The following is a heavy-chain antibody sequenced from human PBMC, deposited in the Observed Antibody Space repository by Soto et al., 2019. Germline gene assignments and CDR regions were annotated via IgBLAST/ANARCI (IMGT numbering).Heavy chain of an antibody. J-gene: IGHJ6*02. CDR1: GFTFSSYA. D-gene: IGHD5-18*01. V-gene: IGHV3-23*01. CDR3: ARVFVETSMNDGMDV. Sequence: PGGSLRLSCAASGFTFSSYAMSWVRQAPGKGLEWVSAISGSGGSTYYADSVKGRFTISRDNSKNTLYLQMNSLRAEDTAVYYCARVFVETSMNDGMDVWGQGTAVTVSS. CDR2: ISGSGGST.